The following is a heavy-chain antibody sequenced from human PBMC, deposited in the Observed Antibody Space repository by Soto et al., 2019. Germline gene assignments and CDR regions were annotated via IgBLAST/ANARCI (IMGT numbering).Heavy chain of an antibody. CDR3: VRGGSCRGGSCYPNLDFYGDYEGFDY. Sequence: QVQLVESGGGVVQPGGSLRLSCVESDFAFSNYGMHWVRQAPGKGLEWVALICYEGTNKYYGDSVNGRFTVSRDNSKKTLYLQMNSLRADDTGVYYGVRGGSCRGGSCYPNLDFYGDYEGFDYWGQGTLVTVSS. D-gene: IGHD2-15*01. V-gene: IGHV3-33*01. J-gene: IGHJ4*02. CDR1: DFAFSNYG. CDR2: ICYEGTNK.